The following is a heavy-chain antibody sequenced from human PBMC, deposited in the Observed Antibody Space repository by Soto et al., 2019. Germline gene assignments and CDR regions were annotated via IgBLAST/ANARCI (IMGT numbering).Heavy chain of an antibody. V-gene: IGHV2-5*02. CDR3: VHSRCGGDCLQSYSSHYYYGMDI. J-gene: IGHJ6*02. CDR1: GFSLSTGGMG. D-gene: IGHD2-21*02. CDR2: IYWDGDR. Sequence: KESGPTLVKPTQTLTLTCTFSGFSLSTGGMGVGWIRQPPGKALEWLALIYWDGDRRYRPSLMSRLTIAKHTSKNQVVLTMTNIDPVDTATYYCVHSRCGGDCLQSYSSHYYYGMDIWGQGTTVTVSS.